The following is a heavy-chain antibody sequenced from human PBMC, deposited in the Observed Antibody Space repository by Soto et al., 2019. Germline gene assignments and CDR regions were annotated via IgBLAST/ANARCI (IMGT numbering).Heavy chain of an antibody. J-gene: IGHJ6*02. D-gene: IGHD6-6*01. CDR3: ARDQYSSSLHYYGVDV. Sequence: QVQLVQSGAEVKKPGASVKVSCKAAGYTFTSYGISWVRQAPGQGLEWMGWISAYNGNTNYAQKLQGRVTMTTDTSTSTAYMELRSMRSDDTAVYYCARDQYSSSLHYYGVDVWGQGTTVIVSS. CDR1: GYTFTSYG. V-gene: IGHV1-18*01. CDR2: ISAYNGNT.